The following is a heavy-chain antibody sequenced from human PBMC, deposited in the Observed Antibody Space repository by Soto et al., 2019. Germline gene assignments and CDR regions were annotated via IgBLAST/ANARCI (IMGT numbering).Heavy chain of an antibody. D-gene: IGHD5-18*01. CDR3: MASVNTHES. V-gene: IGHV3-7*01. CDR2: IKQDGSQK. CDR1: GFTLSSYW. J-gene: IGHJ1*01. Sequence: PGGSLRLSCAASGFTLSSYWMNWVRLAPGKGLEWVANIKQDGSQKNYVDSVKGRFTISRDNAKNSLYLQMSSLRAEDTAVYYCMASVNTHESCGQDTLAPAS.